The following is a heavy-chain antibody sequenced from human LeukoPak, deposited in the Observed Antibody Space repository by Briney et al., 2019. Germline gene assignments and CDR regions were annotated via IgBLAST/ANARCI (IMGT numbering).Heavy chain of an antibody. J-gene: IGHJ4*02. Sequence: GGSLRLSCAASGFTFSSYAMSWVRQAPGKGLEWVSSISSSSSYIYYADSVKGRFTISRDNAKNSLYLQMNSLRAEDTAVYYCAREPLSRAVLYDILTGYPKEDYFDYWGQGTLVTVSS. CDR2: ISSSSSYI. D-gene: IGHD3-9*01. CDR1: GFTFSSYA. CDR3: AREPLSRAVLYDILTGYPKEDYFDY. V-gene: IGHV3-21*01.